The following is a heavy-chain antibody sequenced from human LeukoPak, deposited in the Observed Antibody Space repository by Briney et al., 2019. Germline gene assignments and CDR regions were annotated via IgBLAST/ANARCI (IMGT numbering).Heavy chain of an antibody. CDR1: GYTFTSYG. CDR2: ISAYNGNT. CDR3: ARDGDSNFPPPHWA. Sequence: GASVKVSCKASGYTFTSYGISWVRQAPGQGLEWMGWISAYNGNTNYAQKLQGRVTMTTDTSTSTAYMELRSLRSDDTAVYYCARDGDSNFPPPHWAWGQGTLVTVSS. J-gene: IGHJ5*02. V-gene: IGHV1-18*01. D-gene: IGHD4-11*01.